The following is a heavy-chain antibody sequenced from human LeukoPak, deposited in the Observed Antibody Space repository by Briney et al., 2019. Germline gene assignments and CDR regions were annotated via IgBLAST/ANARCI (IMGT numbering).Heavy chain of an antibody. CDR1: GFTFSSYS. CDR2: ISSSSSTI. D-gene: IGHD3-16*01. Sequence: GGSLRLSCAASGFTFSSYSMNWVRQAPGKGLEWVSYISSSSSTIYYADSVKGRFTISRDNAKNSLYLQMNSLRAEDTAVYYCARGDWGYYSDYWGQGTLVTVSS. J-gene: IGHJ4*02. CDR3: ARGDWGYYSDY. V-gene: IGHV3-48*04.